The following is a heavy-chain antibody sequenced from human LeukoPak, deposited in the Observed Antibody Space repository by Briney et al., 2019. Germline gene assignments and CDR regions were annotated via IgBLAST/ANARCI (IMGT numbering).Heavy chain of an antibody. Sequence: GGSLRLSCAASGFTFSTYAMIWVRQAPGKGLEWVSTISGSGGTTYYAGSVTGRFTISRDNFENTLYLQMNSLRAEDTALYYCAKGRQGGGYAIDYWGQGTLVTVSS. J-gene: IGHJ4*02. D-gene: IGHD5-12*01. CDR2: ISGSGGTT. V-gene: IGHV3-23*01. CDR3: AKGRQGGGYAIDY. CDR1: GFTFSTYA.